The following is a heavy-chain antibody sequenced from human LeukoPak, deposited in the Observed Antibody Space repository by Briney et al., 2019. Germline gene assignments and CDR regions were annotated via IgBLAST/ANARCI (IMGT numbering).Heavy chain of an antibody. J-gene: IGHJ5*02. CDR1: GFTFSSYT. Sequence: GGSLRLSCAASGFTFSSYTMSWVRQAPGKGLEWVSTITTSDGNTYYADSVKGRFTVSRDNSKNTLFLQMNSLRAEDTAVYYCAKETSIAVAGNPGPWGQGTLVTVSS. D-gene: IGHD6-19*01. CDR3: AKETSIAVAGNPGP. V-gene: IGHV3-23*01. CDR2: ITTSDGNT.